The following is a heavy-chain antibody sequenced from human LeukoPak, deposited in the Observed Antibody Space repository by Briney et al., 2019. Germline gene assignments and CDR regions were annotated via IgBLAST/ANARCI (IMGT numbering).Heavy chain of an antibody. CDR3: AGGSRTYGDYDY. Sequence: GGSLRLSCAASGFTFSSCAMSWVRQAPGKGLEWVSAISSSGGTTYYADSVKGRFTISRDNSKNTLYLQMDSLRAEDTALYYCAGGSRTYGDYDYWGQGTLVTVSS. D-gene: IGHD4-17*01. V-gene: IGHV3-23*01. CDR1: GFTFSSCA. J-gene: IGHJ4*02. CDR2: ISSSGGTT.